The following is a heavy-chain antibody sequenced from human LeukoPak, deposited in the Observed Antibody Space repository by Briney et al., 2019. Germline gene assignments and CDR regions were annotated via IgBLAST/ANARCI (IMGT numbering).Heavy chain of an antibody. Sequence: GEFLKISCKGSGYSFTSYWIGWVRQMPGKGLEWMGIIYPGDSDTRYSPSFQGQVTISADKSISTAYLQWSSLKASDTAMYYCARQSSSSWTYYYYYYGMDVWGQGTTVTVSS. CDR2: IYPGDSDT. CDR3: ARQSSSSWTYYYYYYGMDV. J-gene: IGHJ6*02. D-gene: IGHD6-13*01. CDR1: GYSFTSYW. V-gene: IGHV5-51*01.